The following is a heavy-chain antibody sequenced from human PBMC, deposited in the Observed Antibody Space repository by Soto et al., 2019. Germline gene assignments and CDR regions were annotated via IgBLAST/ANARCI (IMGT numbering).Heavy chain of an antibody. D-gene: IGHD4-4*01. CDR2: INPNSGGT. V-gene: IGHV1-2*02. CDR3: ARDGLQKEDYYYYYGMDV. J-gene: IGHJ6*02. Sequence: AASVNVSCQASRYTFTGYYMLSLRQAPGQGIEWMGWINPNSGGTNYAQKFQGRVTMTRDTSISTAYMELSRLRSDDTAVYYCARDGLQKEDYYYYYGMDVWGQGTTVTGPS. CDR1: RYTFTGYY.